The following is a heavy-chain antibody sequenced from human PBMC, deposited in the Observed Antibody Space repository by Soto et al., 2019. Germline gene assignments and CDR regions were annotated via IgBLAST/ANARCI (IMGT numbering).Heavy chain of an antibody. Sequence: ASVKVSFKASGGTFSCYAISWVRQAPGQGLEWMGGIIPIFGTANYAQKFQGRVTITADKSTSTAYMELSSLRSEDTAVYYCARFSGSYLSNYYYGMDVWGQGTTVTVSS. J-gene: IGHJ6*02. CDR1: GGTFSCYA. D-gene: IGHD1-26*01. V-gene: IGHV1-69*06. CDR3: ARFSGSYLSNYYYGMDV. CDR2: IIPIFGTA.